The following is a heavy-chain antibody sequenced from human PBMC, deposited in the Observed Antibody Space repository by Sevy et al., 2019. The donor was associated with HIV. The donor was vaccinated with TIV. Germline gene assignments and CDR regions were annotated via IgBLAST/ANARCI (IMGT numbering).Heavy chain of an antibody. V-gene: IGHV4-39*02. Sequence: SEILSLTCTVSGGSVSSSSYYWGWIRQPPGKGLDWIGSIYYSGSTYHNPSLKSRVTISVDTSKNQCSLKVRSVTAADTAVYYCARERPRIAQFDYWGQGALVTVSS. CDR1: GGSVSSSSYY. J-gene: IGHJ4*02. CDR3: ARERPRIAQFDY. CDR2: IYYSGST. D-gene: IGHD6-13*01.